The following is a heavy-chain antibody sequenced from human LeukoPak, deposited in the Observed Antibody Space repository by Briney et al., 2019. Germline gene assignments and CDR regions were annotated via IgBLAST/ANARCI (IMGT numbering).Heavy chain of an antibody. J-gene: IGHJ6*03. CDR2: INHSGST. CDR1: GGSFSGYY. V-gene: IGHV4-34*01. CDR3: ASSTIQLWLGHYYYMDV. D-gene: IGHD5-18*01. Sequence: PSETLSLTCAVYGGSFSGYYWSWIRQLPGKGLEWIGEINHSGSTNYNPSLKSRVTISVDTSKNQFSLKLSSVTAADTAVYYCASSTIQLWLGHYYYMDVWGKGTTVTVSS.